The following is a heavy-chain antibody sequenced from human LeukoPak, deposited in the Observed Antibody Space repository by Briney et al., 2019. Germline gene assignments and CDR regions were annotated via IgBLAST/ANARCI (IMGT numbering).Heavy chain of an antibody. CDR1: GGSFSGYY. D-gene: IGHD6-19*01. J-gene: IGHJ4*02. V-gene: IGHV4-34*01. CDR2: INHSGST. Sequence: SETLSLTCAVYGGSFSGYYWSWIRQPPGKGLEWIGEINHSGSTNYNPSLKSRVTISVDTSKNQFFLKLSSVTAADTAVYYCARTVRAVTGTFDYWGQGTLVTVSS. CDR3: ARTVRAVTGTFDY.